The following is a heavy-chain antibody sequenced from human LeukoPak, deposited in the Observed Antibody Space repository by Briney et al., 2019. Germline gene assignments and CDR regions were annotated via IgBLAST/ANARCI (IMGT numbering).Heavy chain of an antibody. D-gene: IGHD4-17*01. Sequence: SGESLRLSCAVSGFAFSSYWMTWVRQAPGKGLEWVAHIKQDGSEKYYVDSVKGRFTISRDNAKSSLYLQMNSLRAEDTAVYHCARGGFYGLVGFDYWGQGTLVTVSS. J-gene: IGHJ4*02. CDR3: ARGGFYGLVGFDY. CDR1: GFAFSSYW. V-gene: IGHV3-7*01. CDR2: IKQDGSEK.